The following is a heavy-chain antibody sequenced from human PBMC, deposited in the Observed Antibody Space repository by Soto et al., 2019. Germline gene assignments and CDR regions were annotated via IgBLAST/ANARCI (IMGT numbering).Heavy chain of an antibody. CDR1: GGTFSSYA. J-gene: IGHJ4*02. V-gene: IGHV1-69*12. D-gene: IGHD3-10*01. CDR2: IIPIFGTA. Sequence: QVQLVQSGAEVKKPGSSVKVSCKASGGTFSSYAISWVRQAPGQGLEWMGGIIPIFGTANYAQKFQGRVTIPADEPTSTAYMELSSLRAEDTAVYYCARLRGKTWTQDYWGQGTLVTVSS. CDR3: ARLRGKTWTQDY.